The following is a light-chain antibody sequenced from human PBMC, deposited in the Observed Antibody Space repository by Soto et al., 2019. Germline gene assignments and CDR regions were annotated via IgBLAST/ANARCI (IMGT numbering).Light chain of an antibody. J-gene: IGKJ5*01. CDR3: QQYNNWPPIT. CDR1: QSVSSN. V-gene: IGKV3D-15*01. Sequence: EILLAQSPATRSLSPGERATLSSRASQSVSSNLAWYQQKPGQAPRLLIYGTSTRATGIPARFSGSGSGTEFTLTISSLQSEDFAVYYCQQYNNWPPITFGQGTRLEI. CDR2: GTS.